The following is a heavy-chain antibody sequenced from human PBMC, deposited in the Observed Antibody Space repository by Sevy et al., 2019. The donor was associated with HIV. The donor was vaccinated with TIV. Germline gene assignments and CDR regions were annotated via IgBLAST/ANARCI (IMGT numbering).Heavy chain of an antibody. CDR3: ARDHRCSYGYQADY. V-gene: IGHV1-2*02. Sequence: ASVKVSCKASGYTFTGYYMHWVRQAPGQGLEWMGWINPNSGGTNYAQKFQGRVTMTRDTSISTAYMELSRLRSDDTAVYYCARDHRCSYGYQADYWGQGTLVTVSS. CDR1: GYTFTGYY. D-gene: IGHD5-18*01. CDR2: INPNSGGT. J-gene: IGHJ4*02.